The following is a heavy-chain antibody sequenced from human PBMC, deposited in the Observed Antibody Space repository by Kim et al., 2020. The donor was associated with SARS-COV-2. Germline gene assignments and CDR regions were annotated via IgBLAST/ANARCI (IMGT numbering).Heavy chain of an antibody. CDR2: IKRDGGER. CDR3: GSSGN. CDR1: GITSSSYW. J-gene: IGHJ1*01. Sequence: GGSLRLSCVESGITSSSYWLTWVRQAPGKGLEWVANIKRDGGERNYGDSVKGRFTISRDNAKSSVFLQMNSLRSEDTAVYYCGSSGNCGQDTLVTVSS. V-gene: IGHV3-7*01.